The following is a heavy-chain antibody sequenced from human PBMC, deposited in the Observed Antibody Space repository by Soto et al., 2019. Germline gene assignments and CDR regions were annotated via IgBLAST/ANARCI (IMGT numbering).Heavy chain of an antibody. J-gene: IGHJ3*02. D-gene: IGHD6-19*01. CDR1: GFTFTSSA. V-gene: IGHV1-58*01. CDR2: IVVGSGNT. CDR3: AHPGWMGEGLDI. Sequence: QMQLVQSGPEVKKPGTSVKVSCKASGFTFTSSAVQWVRQARGQRLEWIGWIVVGSGNTNYAQKFQERVTITRDMYTRAAEVELSSLRDEDTAVYYWAHPGWMGEGLDIWGQGTKVTVSS.